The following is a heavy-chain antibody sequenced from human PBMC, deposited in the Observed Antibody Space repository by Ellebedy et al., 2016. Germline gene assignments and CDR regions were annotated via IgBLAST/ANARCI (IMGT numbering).Heavy chain of an antibody. CDR2: ISAYNGNT. CDR3: ARVRGMVRGVMDV. D-gene: IGHD3-10*01. CDR1: GGTFSSYA. Sequence: ASVKVSXXASGGTFSSYAISWVRQAPGQGLEWMGWISAYNGNTNYAQKLQGRVTMTTDTSTSTAYMELRSLRSDDTAVYYCARVRGMVRGVMDVWGRGTLVTVSS. J-gene: IGHJ2*01. V-gene: IGHV1-18*01.